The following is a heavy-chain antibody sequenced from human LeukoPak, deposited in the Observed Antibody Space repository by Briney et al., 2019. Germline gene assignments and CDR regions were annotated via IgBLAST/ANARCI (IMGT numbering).Heavy chain of an antibody. CDR2: INPNSGGT. CDR1: GYTFTNHA. V-gene: IGHV1-2*02. D-gene: IGHD6-13*01. CDR3: ARDRAAAQFDP. J-gene: IGHJ5*02. Sequence: ASVKVSCKASGYTFTNHAIHWVRQAPGQGLEWMGWINPNSGGTNYAQKFQGRVTMTRDTSISTAYMELSRLRSDDTAVYYCARDRAAAQFDPWGQGTLVTVSS.